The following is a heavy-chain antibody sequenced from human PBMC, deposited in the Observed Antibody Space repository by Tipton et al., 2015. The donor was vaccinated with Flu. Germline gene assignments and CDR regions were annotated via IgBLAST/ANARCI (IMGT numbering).Heavy chain of an antibody. CDR3: AREGDSSGYYLPYFDY. D-gene: IGHD3-22*01. V-gene: IGHV1-69*01. J-gene: IGHJ4*02. CDR1: GGTFSGYA. Sequence: QSGAEVKKPGSSVKVSCKASGGTFSGYAISWVRQAPGQGLEWMGGIIPIFGTANYAQKFQGRVTITADESTSTAYMELSSLRSEDTAVYCCAREGDSSGYYLPYFDYWGQGTLVTVSS. CDR2: IIPIFGTA.